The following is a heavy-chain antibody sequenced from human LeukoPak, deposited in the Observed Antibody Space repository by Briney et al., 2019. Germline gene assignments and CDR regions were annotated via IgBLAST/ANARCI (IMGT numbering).Heavy chain of an antibody. J-gene: IGHJ4*02. CDR3: ARENSYGYANDY. CDR2: ISGSGYST. V-gene: IGHV3-23*01. D-gene: IGHD5-18*01. Sequence: GGSLRLSCAASGFTFSSYAMNWVRQTPGKGLGWVSGISGSGYSTYYADSVKGRFTISRDNAKNSLYLQMNSLRAEDTAVYYCARENSYGYANDYWGQGTLVTVSS. CDR1: GFTFSSYA.